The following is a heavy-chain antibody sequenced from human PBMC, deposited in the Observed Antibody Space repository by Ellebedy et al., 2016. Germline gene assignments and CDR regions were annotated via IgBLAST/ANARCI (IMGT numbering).Heavy chain of an antibody. J-gene: IGHJ4*02. CDR1: GFTFSNYA. D-gene: IGHD1-14*01. V-gene: IGHV3-23*01. CDR2: LSGRGGGT. Sequence: GGSLRLSCAASGFTFSNYAMTWIRQAPGKGLEWVSVLSGRGGGTYYADSVKGRFTISRDNSKSTLLLQMDSLRPEDTAVYYCARGHHLDYWGQGTLVTVSS. CDR3: ARGHHLDY.